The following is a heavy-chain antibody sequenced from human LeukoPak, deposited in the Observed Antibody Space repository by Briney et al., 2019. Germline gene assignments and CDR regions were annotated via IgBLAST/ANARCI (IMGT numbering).Heavy chain of an antibody. V-gene: IGHV1-69*13. D-gene: IGHD6-25*01. CDR2: IIPIFGTA. CDR1: GGTFSSYA. Sequence: SVKVSCKASGGTFSSYAVSWVRRAPGQGLEWMGGIIPIFGTANYAQKFQGRVTITADESTSTAYMELSSLRSEDTAVYYCARDRGYSSGYAFDIWGQGTMVTVSS. CDR3: ARDRGYSSGYAFDI. J-gene: IGHJ3*02.